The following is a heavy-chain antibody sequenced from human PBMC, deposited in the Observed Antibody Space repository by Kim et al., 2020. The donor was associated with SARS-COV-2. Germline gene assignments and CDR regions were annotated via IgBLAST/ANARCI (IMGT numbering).Heavy chain of an antibody. D-gene: IGHD3-3*01. CDR3: ARMITIFGVVIFFDI. CDR2: IYTSGST. Sequence: SETLSLTCTVSGGSISSYYWSWIRQPAGKGLEWIGRIYTSGSTNYNPSLKSRVTMSVDTSKNQFSLKLSSVTAADTAVYYCARMITIFGVVIFFDIWGQGTMVTVSS. V-gene: IGHV4-4*07. J-gene: IGHJ3*02. CDR1: GGSISSYY.